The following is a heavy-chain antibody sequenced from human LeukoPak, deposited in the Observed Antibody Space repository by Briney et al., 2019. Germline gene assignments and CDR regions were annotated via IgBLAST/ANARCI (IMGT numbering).Heavy chain of an antibody. Sequence: SETLSLTCAVYGGSFSGYYWSWIRQPPGKGLEWIGEINHSGSTNYNPSLKSRVTISVDTSKNQFSLKLSSVTAADTAVYYCASSYCSSTSCYGNRFDPWGQGTLVTVSS. CDR1: GGSFSGYY. V-gene: IGHV4-34*01. CDR2: INHSGST. D-gene: IGHD2-2*01. CDR3: ASSYCSSTSCYGNRFDP. J-gene: IGHJ5*02.